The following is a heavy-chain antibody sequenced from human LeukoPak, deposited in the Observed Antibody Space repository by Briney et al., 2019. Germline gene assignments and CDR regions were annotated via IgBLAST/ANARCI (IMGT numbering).Heavy chain of an antibody. Sequence: SETLSLTCAVYGRSFSGYYWSWIRQPPGKGLEWIGEINHSGSTNYNPSLKSRVTISVDTSKNQLSLKLSSVTAADTAVYYCARGIAAAVYYFDYWGQGTLVTVSS. CDR1: GRSFSGYY. J-gene: IGHJ4*02. V-gene: IGHV4-34*01. CDR2: INHSGST. CDR3: ARGIAAAVYYFDY. D-gene: IGHD6-13*01.